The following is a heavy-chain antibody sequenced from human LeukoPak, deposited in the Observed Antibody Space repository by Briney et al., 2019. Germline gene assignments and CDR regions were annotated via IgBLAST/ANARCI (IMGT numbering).Heavy chain of an antibody. Sequence: GGSLRLSCAASGFTFSSNWMSWVRQAPGKGLEWVSAISGSGGSTYYADSVKGRFTISRDNSKNTLYLQMNSLRAEDTAVYYCAKDLVDTAMVKNWGFDYWGQGTLVTVSS. D-gene: IGHD5-18*01. V-gene: IGHV3-23*01. J-gene: IGHJ4*02. CDR2: ISGSGGST. CDR1: GFTFSSNW. CDR3: AKDLVDTAMVKNWGFDY.